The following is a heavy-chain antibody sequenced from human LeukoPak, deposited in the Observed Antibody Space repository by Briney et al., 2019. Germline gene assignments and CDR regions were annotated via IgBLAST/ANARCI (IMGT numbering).Heavy chain of an antibody. J-gene: IGHJ5*02. Sequence: PGGSLRLSCAASGFTVSSNYMSWVRQAPGKGLEWVSVIYSGGSTYYADSVKGRFTISRDNSKNTLYPQMNSLRAEDTAVYYCARIGYSYGFDPWGQGTLVTVSS. CDR1: GFTVSSNY. V-gene: IGHV3-53*01. D-gene: IGHD5-18*01. CDR2: IYSGGST. CDR3: ARIGYSYGFDP.